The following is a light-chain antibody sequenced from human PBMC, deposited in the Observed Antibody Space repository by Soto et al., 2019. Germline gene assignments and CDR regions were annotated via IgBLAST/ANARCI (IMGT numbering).Light chain of an antibody. J-gene: IGKJ1*01. Sequence: ELELTQSPATLSLSPGERATLSCRASQSVGSSLAWYQQKPGQAPRLLIYDASNRATGIPARFSGSGSGTDFTLTISSLEPEDFAVYYCQQRNNWTFGHGTKVEIK. CDR1: QSVGSS. CDR3: QQRNNWT. CDR2: DAS. V-gene: IGKV3-11*01.